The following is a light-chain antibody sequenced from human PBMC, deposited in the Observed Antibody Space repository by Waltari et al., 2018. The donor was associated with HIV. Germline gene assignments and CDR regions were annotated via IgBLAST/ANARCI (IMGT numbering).Light chain of an antibody. V-gene: IGKV1-13*02. J-gene: IGKJ4*01. CDR1: QAISTD. CDR3: QQFKSLPLT. CDR2: DAS. Sequence: AIQLTQSPSSLSASLGDRVTITCRASQAISTDLAWYQQKPGKPPTLLIYDASLLQRGVPPRFTGSGSGTDFTLTINSRQPEDFATYYCQQFKSLPLTFAGGTKVE.